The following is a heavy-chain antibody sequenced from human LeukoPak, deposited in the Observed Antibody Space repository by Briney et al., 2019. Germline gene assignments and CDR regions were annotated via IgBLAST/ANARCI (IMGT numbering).Heavy chain of an antibody. Sequence: GGSLRLSCAASGFTFSSYEMSWVRQAPGKGLEWVSYISSSGSTIYYADSVKGRFTISRDNAKNSLYLQMNSLRAEDTAVYYCARDRPIVVVPAADDAFDIWGQGTMVTVSS. V-gene: IGHV3-48*03. D-gene: IGHD2-2*01. CDR1: GFTFSSYE. J-gene: IGHJ3*02. CDR3: ARDRPIVVVPAADDAFDI. CDR2: ISSSGSTI.